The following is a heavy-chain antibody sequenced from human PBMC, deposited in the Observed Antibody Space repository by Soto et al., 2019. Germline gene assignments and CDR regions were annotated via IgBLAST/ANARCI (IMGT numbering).Heavy chain of an antibody. V-gene: IGHV1-69*01. Sequence: QVQLVQSGAEVKKPGSSVKVSCKASGGTFSSYAISWVRQAPGQGLEWMGGIIPIFGTANYAQKFQGRVTITADESTSTAYMDLSSLRSEDTAVYYCARDPSYYYDSSGLSWYFDLWGRGTLVTVSS. J-gene: IGHJ2*01. CDR1: GGTFSSYA. CDR3: ARDPSYYYDSSGLSWYFDL. D-gene: IGHD3-22*01. CDR2: IIPIFGTA.